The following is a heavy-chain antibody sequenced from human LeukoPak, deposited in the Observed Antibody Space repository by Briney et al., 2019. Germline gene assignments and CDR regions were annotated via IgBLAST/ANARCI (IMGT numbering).Heavy chain of an antibody. CDR1: GYTVFNYW. V-gene: IGHV3-7*03. D-gene: IGHD3-9*01. CDR3: AKDEEYYDILTGYHRVPFDY. CDR2: INLDGSQK. J-gene: IGHJ4*02. Sequence: GGSLRLSCAASGYTVFNYWMSWVRQAPGKGLEWVANINLDGSQKYYVDSLKGRFTISRDNSKNTLYLQMNSLRAEDTAVYYCAKDEEYYDILTGYHRVPFDYWGQGTLVTVSS.